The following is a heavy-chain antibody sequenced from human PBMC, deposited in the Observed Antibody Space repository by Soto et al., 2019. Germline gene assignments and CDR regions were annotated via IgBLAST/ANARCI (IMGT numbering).Heavy chain of an antibody. D-gene: IGHD3-9*01. V-gene: IGHV2-5*02. J-gene: IGHJ3*01. Sequence: QITLKESGPTLVKPTQTLTLTCTFSGFSFSTSGVGVGWIRQPPEKALEWLALIYWDDDSRYSPSLKSRLTITKDTSKNQVVLTMTNMDPVDTATYYCAHARRRYDAFGFWGQGTMVTVSS. CDR3: AHARRRYDAFGF. CDR1: GFSFSTSGVG. CDR2: IYWDDDS.